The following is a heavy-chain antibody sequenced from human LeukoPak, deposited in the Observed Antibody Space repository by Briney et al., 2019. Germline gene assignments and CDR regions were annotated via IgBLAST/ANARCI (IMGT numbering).Heavy chain of an antibody. J-gene: IGHJ4*02. CDR2: IIPILGIA. CDR3: AYSSGSQYYFDY. D-gene: IGHD3-22*01. Sequence: SVKVSCKASGGTFSSYAISWVRQAPGQGLEWMGRIIPILGIANYAQKFQGRVTITADKSTSTAYMELSSLRSEDTAVYYCAYSSGSQYYFDYWGQGTLVTVSS. CDR1: GGTFSSYA. V-gene: IGHV1-69*04.